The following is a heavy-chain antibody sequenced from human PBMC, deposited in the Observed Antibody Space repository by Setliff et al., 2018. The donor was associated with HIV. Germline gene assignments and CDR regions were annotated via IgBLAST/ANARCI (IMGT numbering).Heavy chain of an antibody. CDR3: ARSRSTRDAFDT. CDR2: ISSSGSYI. Sequence: GGSLRLSCATSGFTFIDYALNWVRQAPGGGLEWVSSISSSGSYIYYAGSLKGRFTISRDNARNSLYLDMNTLRAEDTALYYCARSRSTRDAFDTWGQGTMVT. V-gene: IGHV3-21*01. D-gene: IGHD2-2*01. J-gene: IGHJ3*02. CDR1: GFTFIDYA.